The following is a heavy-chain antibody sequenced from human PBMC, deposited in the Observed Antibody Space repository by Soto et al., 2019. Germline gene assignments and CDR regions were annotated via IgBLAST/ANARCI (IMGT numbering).Heavy chain of an antibody. CDR3: ASNNNWGVGGGAFDI. CDR2: IYPGESDT. Sequence: GESLTISCKGSGYSFTSYWIGWVSQMPGKDLEWMGIIYPGESDTRYSPSYQGQVTISADRSISSDCLQWSSLKASDTAMYCCASNNNWGVGGGAFDIWGQGSMVTVSS. CDR1: GYSFTSYW. J-gene: IGHJ3*02. V-gene: IGHV5-51*01. D-gene: IGHD7-27*01.